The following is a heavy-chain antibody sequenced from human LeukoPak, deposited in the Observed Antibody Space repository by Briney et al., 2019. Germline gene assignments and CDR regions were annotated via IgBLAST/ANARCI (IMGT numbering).Heavy chain of an antibody. CDR1: LITLSNYG. V-gene: IGHV3-23*01. CDR3: AKRGVVIRVFLVGFHKEAYYFDS. CDR2: LICICDGT. Sequence: GGALRLSSALSLITLSNYGMSCVRQAPGKGLESVAGLICICDGTNYADAVQGRFTISRDNPKNTLYLQMNSLRAEDTAVYFCAKRGVVIRVFLVGFHKEAYYFDSWGQGALVTVSS. J-gene: IGHJ4*02. D-gene: IGHD3-10*01.